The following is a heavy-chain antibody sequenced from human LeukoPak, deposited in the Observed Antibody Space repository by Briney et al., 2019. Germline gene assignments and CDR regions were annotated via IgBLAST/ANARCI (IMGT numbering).Heavy chain of an antibody. D-gene: IGHD3-10*01. CDR3: ARDHGVGFDP. Sequence: EASLKVSCKASGYTFTGYYMQWVRQPPGQAIEWVGWINPNSGGTNYAQKSQGRVTMTRDTSISTAYMELSRLRSDDTAVYYCARDHGVGFDPWGQGTLVTVSS. CDR2: INPNSGGT. J-gene: IGHJ5*02. V-gene: IGHV1-2*02. CDR1: GYTFTGYY.